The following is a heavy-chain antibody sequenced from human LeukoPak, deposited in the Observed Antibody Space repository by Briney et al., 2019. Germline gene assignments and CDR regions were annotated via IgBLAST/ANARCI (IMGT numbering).Heavy chain of an antibody. CDR3: AHIIFGGSYFFDY. D-gene: IGHD1-26*01. Sequence: WGPTLVKTAQTLTLTGTFSGFGLRTGGEGAGGIGQPPGKALEWLALLSCTADKRYSPSLTSRLTITKDTSKTQLVLTMTNMDPLDTATYYCAHIIFGGSYFFDYWGQGTLVTVSS. CDR1: GFGLRTGGEG. J-gene: IGHJ4*02. V-gene: IGHV2-5*01. CDR2: LSCTADK.